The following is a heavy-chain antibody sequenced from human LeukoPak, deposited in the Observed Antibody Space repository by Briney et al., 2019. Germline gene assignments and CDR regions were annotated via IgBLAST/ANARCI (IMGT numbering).Heavy chain of an antibody. CDR1: GFTFSSYA. CDR2: ISDDGTNK. D-gene: IGHD4-17*01. Sequence: PGGSLRLSCAASGFTFSSYAMHWVRQAPGKGLEWVAVISDDGTNKYYADSVRGRFTISRDNSKNTLYLPMNSLRAEDTAVYYCASRMTTGAYWGQGTLVTVSS. J-gene: IGHJ4*02. V-gene: IGHV3-30*04. CDR3: ASRMTTGAY.